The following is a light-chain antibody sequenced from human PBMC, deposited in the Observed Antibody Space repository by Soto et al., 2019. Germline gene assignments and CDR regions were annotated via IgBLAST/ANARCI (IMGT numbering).Light chain of an antibody. CDR1: SGHSNYA. CDR2: VNSDGSH. CDR3: QTWGTGIQV. Sequence: QLVLTQSPSASASLGASVKLTCTLSSGHSNYAIAWHQQLPEKGPRYLMKVNSDGSHSKGDGIPDRFSGSSSGAERYLTISGLQSEDEADYYCQTWGTGIQVFGGGTKLTVL. V-gene: IGLV4-69*01. J-gene: IGLJ2*01.